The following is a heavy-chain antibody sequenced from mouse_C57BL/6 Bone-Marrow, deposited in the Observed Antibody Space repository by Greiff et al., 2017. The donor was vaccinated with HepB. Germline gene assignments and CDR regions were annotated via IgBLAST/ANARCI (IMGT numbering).Heavy chain of an antibody. CDR1: GFTFSDYG. Sequence: DVHLVESGGGLVKPGGSLKLSCAASGFTFSDYGMHWVRQAPEKGLEWVAYISSGSSTIYYADTVKGRFTISRDNAKNTLFLQMTSLRSEDTAMYYCARREVTPYYFDYWGQGTTLTVSS. CDR3: ARREVTPYYFDY. V-gene: IGHV5-17*01. D-gene: IGHD2-2*01. CDR2: ISSGSSTI. J-gene: IGHJ2*01.